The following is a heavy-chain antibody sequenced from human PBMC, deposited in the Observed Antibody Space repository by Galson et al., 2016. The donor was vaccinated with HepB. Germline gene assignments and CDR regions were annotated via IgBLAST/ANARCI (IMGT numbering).Heavy chain of an antibody. D-gene: IGHD5-24*01. V-gene: IGHV3-53*01. J-gene: IGHJ3*01. CDR2: IYSGGPT. CDR1: GFSVSGNY. CDR3: ARDERIEVATTRGAFDV. Sequence: SLRLSCAGSGFSVSGNYMSWVRQAPGKGLEWVSVIYSGGPTKYADSVKGRFTISRDDSKHTLYLQINNLRVDDTAVYYCARDERIEVATTRGAFDVWGQGTMVAVSP.